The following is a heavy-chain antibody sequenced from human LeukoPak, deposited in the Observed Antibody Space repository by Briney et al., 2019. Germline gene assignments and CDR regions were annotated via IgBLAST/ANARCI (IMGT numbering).Heavy chain of an antibody. J-gene: IGHJ3*02. Sequence: GGSLRLSCAASGFTFSSYSMNWVRQAPGKGLEWVSYISSSSSTIYYADSVKGRFTISRDNAKNSLYLQMNSLRAEDTAVYYCARDLAGGSYYSAFDIWGQGTMVTVSS. CDR1: GFTFSSYS. CDR3: ARDLAGGSYYSAFDI. CDR2: ISSSSSTI. V-gene: IGHV3-48*04. D-gene: IGHD1-26*01.